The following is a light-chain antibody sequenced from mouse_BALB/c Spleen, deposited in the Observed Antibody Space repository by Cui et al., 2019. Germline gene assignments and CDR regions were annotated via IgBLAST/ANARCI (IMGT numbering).Light chain of an antibody. J-gene: IGKJ1*01. CDR1: HDISNY. CDR2: YTS. Sequence: IQMTQTTSSLSASLADRLSISCRAGHDISNYLNWYQQKPDGTVKLLIFYTSRLHPAVPSWISGSGCGTDYSLTISNLEQEDIATYFCQQDNTIPRTFGGGTKLEIK. V-gene: IGKV10-96*01. CDR3: QQDNTIPRT.